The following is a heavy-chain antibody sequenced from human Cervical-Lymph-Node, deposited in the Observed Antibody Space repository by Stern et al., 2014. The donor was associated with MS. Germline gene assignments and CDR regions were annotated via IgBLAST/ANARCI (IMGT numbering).Heavy chain of an antibody. J-gene: IGHJ4*02. CDR1: GGSISNRF. V-gene: IGHV4-59*08. CDR3: ARLSTAVDF. Sequence: VQLVESGPGLVKPSETLSLTCAVSGGSISNRFWGWIRQPPGKGLEWIGLISNSGDTKYNPSLTSRVTLSLDTSKNQFSLKVPSVTAADTAVYYCARLSTAVDFWGRGTLVTVSS. CDR2: ISNSGDT.